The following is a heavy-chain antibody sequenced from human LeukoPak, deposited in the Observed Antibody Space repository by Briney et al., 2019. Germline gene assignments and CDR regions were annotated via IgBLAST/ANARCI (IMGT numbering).Heavy chain of an antibody. CDR3: ARGRHDSREYYGMDV. D-gene: IGHD3-22*01. V-gene: IGHV4-30-2*01. CDR1: GGSISSGGYS. CDR2: IYHSGST. J-gene: IGHJ6*02. Sequence: SQTLSLTCAVSGGSISSGGYSWSWIRQPPGKGLEWIGYIYHSGSTYYNPSLKSRVTISVDRSKNQFSLKLSSVTAADTAVYYCARGRHDSREYYGMDVWGQGTTVTVSS.